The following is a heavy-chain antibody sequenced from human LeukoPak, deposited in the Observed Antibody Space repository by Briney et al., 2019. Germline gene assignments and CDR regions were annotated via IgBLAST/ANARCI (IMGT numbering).Heavy chain of an antibody. CDR2: ISGYYGNT. D-gene: IGHD6-6*01. CDR3: ARNSSSSVDY. V-gene: IGHV1-18*01. J-gene: IGHJ4*02. CDR1: GYTFTRHV. Sequence: GASVKVSCKASGYTFTRHVISWVRQAPGQGLEWMGWISGYYGNTNYAQKRQGRVTMNTDTSTSTAYMRLGSPRSDDTAIYYCARNSSSSVDYWGQGTLVTVSS.